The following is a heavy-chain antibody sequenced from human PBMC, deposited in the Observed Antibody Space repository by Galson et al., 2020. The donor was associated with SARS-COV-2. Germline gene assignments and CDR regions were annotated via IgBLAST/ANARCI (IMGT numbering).Heavy chain of an antibody. CDR2: ISSSGDDT. Sequence: GGSLRLSCSASGFTFSSSVMDWVRQAPGKGLEWVASISSSGDDTHHADSVEGRFTVSRDNSKNTLYLQMDSLSAEDTAVYYCAKPVFARTGDEYFQFWGQGTLLTVS. V-gene: IGHV3-23*01. CDR1: GFTFSSSV. CDR3: AKPVFARTGDEYFQF. D-gene: IGHD2-21*01. J-gene: IGHJ1*01.